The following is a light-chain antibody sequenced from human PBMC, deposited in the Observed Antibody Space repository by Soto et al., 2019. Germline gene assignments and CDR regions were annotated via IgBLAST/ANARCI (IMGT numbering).Light chain of an antibody. CDR3: QQYKNWRG. V-gene: IGKV3D-15*01. Sequence: EIVLTQSPATLSLSPGERATLSCRASQSVSSYLAWYQQKPGQAPRLLIYGASTRATGVPARFSGSGSGTEFALTIRSLQSEDFAVYYCQQYKNWRGFGPGTKVD. CDR1: QSVSSY. J-gene: IGKJ3*01. CDR2: GAS.